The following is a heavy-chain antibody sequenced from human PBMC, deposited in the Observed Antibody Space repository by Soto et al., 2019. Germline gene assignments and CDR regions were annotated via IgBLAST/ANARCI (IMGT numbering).Heavy chain of an antibody. J-gene: IGHJ4*02. CDR1: GLTFSSYA. Sequence: GGSRKLSCAASGLTFSSYAMSWSGQAQGKGLEWVSAISGSGGSTYYADSVKGRFTISRDNSKNTLYLQMNSLRAEDTAVYYCAKACKYNWNDGLSRRDYYFGYWGQGTLGTVSS. D-gene: IGHD1-20*01. CDR3: AKACKYNWNDGLSRRDYYFGY. CDR2: ISGSGGST. V-gene: IGHV3-23*01.